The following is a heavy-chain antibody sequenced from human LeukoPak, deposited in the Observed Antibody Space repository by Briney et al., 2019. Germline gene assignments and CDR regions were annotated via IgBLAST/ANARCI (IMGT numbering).Heavy chain of an antibody. CDR3: AKLGYCSGACHLGAFDI. Sequence: AGGSLRLSCAASGFTFSSYAMSWVRQAPGKGLELVSAISGSGGSTYYADSVKGRFTISRDNSKNTLYLQMNSLRAEDTAVYYCAKLGYCSGACHLGAFDIWGQGTMVTVSS. CDR1: GFTFSSYA. CDR2: ISGSGGST. D-gene: IGHD2-15*01. J-gene: IGHJ3*02. V-gene: IGHV3-23*01.